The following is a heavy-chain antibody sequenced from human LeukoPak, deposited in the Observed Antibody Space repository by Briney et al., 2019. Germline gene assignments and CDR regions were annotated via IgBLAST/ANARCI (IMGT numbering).Heavy chain of an antibody. J-gene: IGHJ3*02. V-gene: IGHV3-23*01. CDR2: ISSSANST. CDR3: AKGPSCSSSSCYVIGALDI. CDR1: GFTFSIYA. D-gene: IGHD2-2*01. Sequence: GGSLRLSCAASGFTFSIYAMTWVRQAPGKGLDWVSAISSSANSTYYADSVKGRFTISRDNSKNTLYLQMNSLRVEDTAVYYCAKGPSCSSSSCYVIGALDIWGQGTMVSVSS.